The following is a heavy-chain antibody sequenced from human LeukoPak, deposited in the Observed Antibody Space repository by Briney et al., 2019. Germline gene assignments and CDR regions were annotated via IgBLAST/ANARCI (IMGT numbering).Heavy chain of an antibody. CDR3: ARDGCSSTSCYTGGY. J-gene: IGHJ4*02. D-gene: IGHD2-2*02. V-gene: IGHV4-61*02. CDR1: GGSISSGSYY. CDR2: IYTSGST. Sequence: PSETLSLTCTVSGGSISSGSYYWSWIRQPAGKGLEWIGRIYTSGSTNYNPSLKSRVTISVDRSKNQFSLKLSSVTAADTAVYYCARDGCSSTSCYTGGYWGQGTLVTVSS.